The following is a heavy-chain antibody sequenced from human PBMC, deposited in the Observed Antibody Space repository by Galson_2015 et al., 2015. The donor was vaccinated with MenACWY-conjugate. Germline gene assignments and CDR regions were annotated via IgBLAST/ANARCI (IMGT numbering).Heavy chain of an antibody. CDR1: GYTFTSYA. Sequence: SVKVSCKASGYTFTSYAMHWVRQAPGQRLEWMGWINAGNGNTKYSQKFQGRVTITRDTSASTAYMELSSLRSEDTAVYYCARDPFQLGAPGYYYYMNVWGKGTTVTVSS. CDR2: INAGNGNT. CDR3: ARDPFQLGAPGYYYYMNV. D-gene: IGHD7-27*01. V-gene: IGHV1-3*01. J-gene: IGHJ6*03.